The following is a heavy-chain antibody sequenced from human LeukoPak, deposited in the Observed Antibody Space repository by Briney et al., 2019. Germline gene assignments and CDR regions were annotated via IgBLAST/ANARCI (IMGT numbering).Heavy chain of an antibody. CDR2: IYYSGST. J-gene: IGHJ4*02. D-gene: IGHD1-26*01. CDR1: GGSISSYY. Sequence: SETLSLTCTVSGGSISSYYWSWIRQPPGKGLEWIGYIYYSGSTNYNPSLKSRVTISVDTSKNQFSLKLSSVTAADTAVYYCAIGWSYPNYWGRGTLVTVSS. CDR3: AIGWSYPNY. V-gene: IGHV4-59*01.